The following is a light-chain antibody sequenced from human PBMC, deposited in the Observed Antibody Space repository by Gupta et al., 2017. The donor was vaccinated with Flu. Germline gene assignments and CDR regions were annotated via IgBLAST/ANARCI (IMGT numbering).Light chain of an antibody. J-gene: IGKJ4*01. CDR2: KAS. CDR1: QSLSSW. CDR3: QQYDSYSLT. V-gene: IGKV1-5*03. Sequence: YVGDRVTITCRASQSLSSWLAWYQQKPGKAPNLLIYKASNLESGVPSRFSGSGSGTEFTLTISSLQPDDFATYYCQQYDSYSLTFGGGTKVE.